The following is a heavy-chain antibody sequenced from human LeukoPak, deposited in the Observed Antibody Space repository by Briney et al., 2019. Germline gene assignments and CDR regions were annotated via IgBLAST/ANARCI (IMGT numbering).Heavy chain of an antibody. D-gene: IGHD2-21*01. J-gene: IGHJ4*02. CDR3: ARGEGPPHDFDY. CDR2: IYYSGST. Sequence: SETLSLTCTVSGGSISSYYWSWIRQPPGKGLEWIGYIYYSGSTNYNPSLKSRVTISVDTSKNQFSLKLSSVTAADTAVYYCARGEGPPHDFDYWGQGTLVTVSS. CDR1: GGSISSYY. V-gene: IGHV4-59*08.